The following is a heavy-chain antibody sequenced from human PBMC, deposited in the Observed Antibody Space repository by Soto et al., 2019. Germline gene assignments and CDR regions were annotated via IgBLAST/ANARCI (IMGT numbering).Heavy chain of an antibody. CDR1: GSTFSSSA. V-gene: IGHV1-69*12. J-gene: IGHJ6*02. CDR2: IIPLFRTP. Sequence: QIQLVQSGAEMKEPGSSLKVSCKTSGSTFSSSAISRLRQAPGQGLERMGGIIPLFRTPDYAQKFQGRVTIAADESTSTAYMELSSLRSEDTAVYYCARDNDRLQLGGNYYYILDVWGQGTTITVS. D-gene: IGHD4-4*01. CDR3: ARDNDRLQLGGNYYYILDV.